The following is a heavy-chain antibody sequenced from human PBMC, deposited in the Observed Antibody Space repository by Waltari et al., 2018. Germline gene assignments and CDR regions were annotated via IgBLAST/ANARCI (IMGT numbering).Heavy chain of an antibody. CDR1: GGSISSYY. CDR2: IYTSGST. V-gene: IGHV4-4*07. J-gene: IGHJ3*02. Sequence: QVQLQESGPGLVKPSETLSLTCTVSGGSISSYYWSWIRQPAGKGLEWIGRIYTSGSTNHNPSLKSRVTMSVDTSKNQFSLKLSSVTAADTAVYYCARDLEGYYYDSSGYYHDAFDIWGQGTMVTVSS. CDR3: ARDLEGYYYDSSGYYHDAFDI. D-gene: IGHD3-22*01.